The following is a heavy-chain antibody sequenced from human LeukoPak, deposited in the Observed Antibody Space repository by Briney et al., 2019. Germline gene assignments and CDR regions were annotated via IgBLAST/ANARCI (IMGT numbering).Heavy chain of an antibody. D-gene: IGHD3-16*02. CDR2: INHSGTT. CDR1: GGSFSDYY. CDR3: ASHYSSGSYRYTGSFDS. J-gene: IGHJ4*02. Sequence: SETLSLTCAVYGGSFSDYYWSWIRQPPGKGLEWIGEINHSGTTNYSPSLESRVSISVDTSKNQFSLKLNSVTAADAAMYYCASHYSSGSYRYTGSFDSWGQGMLVNVSS. V-gene: IGHV4-34*01.